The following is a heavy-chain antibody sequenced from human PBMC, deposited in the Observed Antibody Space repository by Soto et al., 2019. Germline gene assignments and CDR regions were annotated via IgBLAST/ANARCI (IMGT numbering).Heavy chain of an antibody. CDR1: GYTFTGYY. D-gene: IGHD3-10*01. CDR3: ARGSGGYGSGSYYDVDHYYYMDV. J-gene: IGHJ6*03. V-gene: IGHV1-2*04. Sequence: GASVKVSCKASGYTFTGYYMHRVRQAPGQGLEWMGWINPNSGGTNYAQKFQGWVTMTRDTSISTAYMELSRLRSDDTAVYYCARGSGGYGSGSYYDVDHYYYMDVWGKGTTVTVSS. CDR2: INPNSGGT.